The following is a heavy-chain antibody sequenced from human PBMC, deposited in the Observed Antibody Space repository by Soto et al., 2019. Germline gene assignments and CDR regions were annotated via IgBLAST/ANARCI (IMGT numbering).Heavy chain of an antibody. CDR1: GAPMDRHY. D-gene: IGHD4-17*01. CDR3: ARVYGTNYGFDF. CDR2: VFNSDTS. V-gene: IGHV4-59*11. Sequence: SETLSLTCTVSGAPMDRHYWSWIRQPPGKALEWIGHVFNSDTSKYNPSLRRRGDMSVDRSKNQFSLTMTSLTAADTAVYYCARVYGTNYGFDFWGQGALVTVSS. J-gene: IGHJ4*02.